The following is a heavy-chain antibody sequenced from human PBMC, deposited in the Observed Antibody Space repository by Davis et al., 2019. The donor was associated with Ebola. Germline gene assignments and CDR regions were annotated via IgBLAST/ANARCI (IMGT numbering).Heavy chain of an antibody. V-gene: IGHV4-34*01. CDR3: ARTSPPSTYYDFWSGYWGPFDY. CDR1: GGSFKSYY. D-gene: IGHD3-3*01. CDR2: INHSGSS. J-gene: IGHJ4*02. Sequence: SETLSLTCAVYGGSFKSYYWNWIRQPPGKELEWIGEINHSGSSKYNPSLKSRVTMSADTSKNQVSLKLSSVTAADTAVYYCARTSPPSTYYDFWSGYWGPFDYWGQGTLVTVSS.